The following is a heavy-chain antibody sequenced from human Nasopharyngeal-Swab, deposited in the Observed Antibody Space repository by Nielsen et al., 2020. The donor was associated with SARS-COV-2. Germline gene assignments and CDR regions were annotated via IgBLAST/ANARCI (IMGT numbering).Heavy chain of an antibody. D-gene: IGHD3-10*01. CDR3: VSAPVWYYDY. CDR2: IYYNGNI. J-gene: IGHJ4*02. Sequence: SETLSLTCTVSGYLIHTSSLYWGWIRQAPGKGLEWIGSIYYNGNIYENPSLKSRLTMSIDKSKNQFSLTLSSVTAADTAVYYCVSAPVWYYDYWGQGTQVTVSS. V-gene: IGHV4-39*01. CDR1: GYLIHTSSLY.